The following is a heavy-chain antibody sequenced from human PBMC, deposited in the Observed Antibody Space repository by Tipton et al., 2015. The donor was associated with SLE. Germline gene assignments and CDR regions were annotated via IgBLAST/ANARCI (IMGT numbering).Heavy chain of an antibody. J-gene: IGHJ4*02. D-gene: IGHD6-13*01. CDR1: GGSISSHY. CDR2: IYYSGST. Sequence: TLSLTCTVSGGSISSHYWRWIRQPPGKGLEWIGYIYYSGSTNYNPSLKSRVTISVDTSKNQFSLKLSSVTAADTAVYYCASYSSPWYFDYWGQGTLVTVSS. CDR3: ASYSSPWYFDY. V-gene: IGHV4-59*11.